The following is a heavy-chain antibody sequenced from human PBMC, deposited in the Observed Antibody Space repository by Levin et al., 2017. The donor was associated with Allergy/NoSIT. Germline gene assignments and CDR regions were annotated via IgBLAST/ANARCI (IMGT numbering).Heavy chain of an antibody. J-gene: IGHJ4*02. Sequence: MASETLSLTCGVSGMSFSGYFWSWIRQSPGKGLEWIGEIDHSGSTDYSPSLKSRVTISLDTSKNQFSLRLSSVTAADTAVYYCARGATVTRRFDFWGQGTRVTVSS. CDR3: ARGATVTRRFDF. D-gene: IGHD4-17*01. CDR1: GMSFSGYF. V-gene: IGHV4-34*01. CDR2: IDHSGST.